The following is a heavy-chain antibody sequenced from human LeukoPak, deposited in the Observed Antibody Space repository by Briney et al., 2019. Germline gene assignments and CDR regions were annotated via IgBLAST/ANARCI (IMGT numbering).Heavy chain of an antibody. V-gene: IGHV3-48*04. CDR3: ATPTPDLFDY. Sequence: GGSLRLSCAASGISFSTYSMNWVRQAPGKGLEWIAYISSPSTTIHYADSVKGRFTIFRDNGKNLLYLQMDSLRAEDTAVYFCATPTPDLFDYWGQGIVVAVSS. J-gene: IGHJ4*02. CDR2: ISSPSTTI. D-gene: IGHD1-14*01. CDR1: GISFSTYS.